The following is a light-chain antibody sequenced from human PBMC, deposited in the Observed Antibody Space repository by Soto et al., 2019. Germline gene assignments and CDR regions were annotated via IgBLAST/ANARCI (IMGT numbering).Light chain of an antibody. V-gene: IGKV1-39*01. J-gene: IGKJ1*01. Sequence: DIQMTQSPSSLSASVGDRVTISCRASQSIRNYVSWYQQKPGTAPKLLIRAASTLQSGVPSRFSGSGSGTDFTPTISSLQIEDFATYFCQQTDSPPQTFGHGTNVEI. CDR1: QSIRNY. CDR2: AAS. CDR3: QQTDSPPQT.